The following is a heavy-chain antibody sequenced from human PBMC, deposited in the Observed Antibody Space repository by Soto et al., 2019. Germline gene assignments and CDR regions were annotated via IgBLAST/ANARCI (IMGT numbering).Heavy chain of an antibody. D-gene: IGHD2-2*01. Sequence: ETLSLTCAVHGGSFSGFYWNWIRQPPGKGLESIGEINDSGSTRYNPSLKSRVTISVDTSKNQFSLRLNSVTAADTAVYYCARWGYCSNSICYPFDYWGQGIPVTVSS. V-gene: IGHV4-34*01. CDR3: ARWGYCSNSICYPFDY. J-gene: IGHJ4*02. CDR1: GGSFSGFY. CDR2: INDSGST.